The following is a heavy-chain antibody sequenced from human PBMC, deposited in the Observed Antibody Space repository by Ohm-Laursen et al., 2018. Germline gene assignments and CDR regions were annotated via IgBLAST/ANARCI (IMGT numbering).Heavy chain of an antibody. V-gene: IGHV3-11*01. CDR2: ISSSGSTI. J-gene: IGHJ3*02. D-gene: IGHD5-24*01. CDR1: GFTFSDYY. CDR3: ARDLVKMATIGAFDI. Sequence: SLRLSCTASGFTFSDYYMSWIRQAPGKGLEWISYISSSGSTIYYADSVKGRFTISRDNAKNSLYLQMNSLRAEDTAVYYCARDLVKMATIGAFDIWGQGTMVTVSS.